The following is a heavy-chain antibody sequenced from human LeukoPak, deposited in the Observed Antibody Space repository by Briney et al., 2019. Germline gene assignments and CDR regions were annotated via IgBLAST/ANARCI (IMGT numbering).Heavy chain of an antibody. J-gene: IGHJ5*02. Sequence: PGGSLRLSCAVSGFTVTSNYMTWVRQAPGKGLEWVSTIQTGGNTYYADSVRGRFTISRQNSKNTVYLQMISLRVEDAAVYYCARISGGTSRTSWFDPWGQGTLVTVSS. CDR2: IQTGGNT. V-gene: IGHV3-53*04. CDR1: GFTVTSNY. CDR3: ARISGGTSRTSWFDP. D-gene: IGHD2-15*01.